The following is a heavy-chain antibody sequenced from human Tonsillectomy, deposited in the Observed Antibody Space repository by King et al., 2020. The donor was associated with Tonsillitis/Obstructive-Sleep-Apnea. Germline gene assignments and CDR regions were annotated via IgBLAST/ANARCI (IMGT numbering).Heavy chain of an antibody. CDR1: GGSFSGYY. D-gene: IGHD6-13*01. V-gene: IGHV4-34*01. CDR2: INHNGST. CDR3: AAGYSSPAR. Sequence: VQLQQWGAGLLKPSETLSLTCPVYGGSFSGYYWSWIRQPPGKGLEWIGEINHNGSTNYNPSLKSRVTISVDTSKNQFSLKLSSVTAADTAVYYCAAGYSSPARWGQGTLVTVSS. J-gene: IGHJ4*02.